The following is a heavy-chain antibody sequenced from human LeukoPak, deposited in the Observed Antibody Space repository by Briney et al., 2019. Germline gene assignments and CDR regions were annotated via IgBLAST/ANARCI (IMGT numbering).Heavy chain of an antibody. CDR1: GFTFSSYA. Sequence: GRSLRLSCAASGFTFSSYAMHWVRQAPGKGLEWVAVISYDGSNKYYADSVKGRFTISRDNSKNTLYLQMNSLRAEDTAVYYCARDPIAPAIHYFDYWGQGTLVTVSS. J-gene: IGHJ4*02. CDR3: ARDPIAPAIHYFDY. D-gene: IGHD6-13*01. V-gene: IGHV3-30*01. CDR2: ISYDGSNK.